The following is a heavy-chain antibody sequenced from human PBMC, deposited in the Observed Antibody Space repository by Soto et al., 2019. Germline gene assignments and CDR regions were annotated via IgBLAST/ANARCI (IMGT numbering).Heavy chain of an antibody. CDR3: ARAPTPTEPIDY. V-gene: IGHV4-30-4*01. CDR2: IYYSGST. J-gene: IGHJ4*02. CDR1: GGSIISGDYY. Sequence: TLSLTCTVSGGSIISGDYYWSWIRQPPGKGLEWIGHIYYSGSTYYNPYLKSRVTISVDTSKNQFSLKLSSVTAADTATYYCARAPTPTEPIDYWGQGTLVTVS.